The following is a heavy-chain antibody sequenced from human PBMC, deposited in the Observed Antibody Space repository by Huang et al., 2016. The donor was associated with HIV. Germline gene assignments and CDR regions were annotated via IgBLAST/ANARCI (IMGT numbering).Heavy chain of an antibody. CDR2: ACVGVST. CDR3: AAYLSLIPH. J-gene: IGHJ4*02. Sequence: EVQVVESGGGLIQSGGSLRLSCAASGFTVSSHYMTWVRQAPGKGLEWVSVACVGVSTYFEDAVKGRVTVSRDDSKNTLYLQMNNLRAEDTAIYYCAAYLSLIPHWGQGTLVTVSS. V-gene: IGHV3-53*01. D-gene: IGHD3-16*01. CDR1: GFTVSSHY.